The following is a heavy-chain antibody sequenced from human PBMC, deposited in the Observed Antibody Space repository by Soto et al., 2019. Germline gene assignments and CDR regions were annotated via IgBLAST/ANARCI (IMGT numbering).Heavy chain of an antibody. Sequence: LRLSCAASGFTFNTYNMNWVRQAPGKGLEWVSYISDSSSTIHYADSVKGRFTISRDNAKNSLYLQMNSLRAEDTAVYYCARDEYPYYDDSSGYHFDYWGQGALVTVSS. V-gene: IGHV3-48*01. D-gene: IGHD3-22*01. CDR3: ARDEYPYYDDSSGYHFDY. J-gene: IGHJ4*02. CDR1: GFTFNTYN. CDR2: ISDSSSTI.